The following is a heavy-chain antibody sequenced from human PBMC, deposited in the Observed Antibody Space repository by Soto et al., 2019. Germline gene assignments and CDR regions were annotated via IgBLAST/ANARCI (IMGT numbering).Heavy chain of an antibody. CDR3: ARGRWRFLEWSTRTRGYGMDV. CDR1: GGTFSSYA. Sequence: QVQLVQSGAEVKKPGSSVKVSCKASGGTFSSYAISWVRQAPGQGLEWMGGIIPIFGTANYAQKFQGRVTITADESTSTAYMELSSLRSEDTAVYYCARGRWRFLEWSTRTRGYGMDVWGQGTTVTVSS. J-gene: IGHJ6*02. CDR2: IIPIFGTA. V-gene: IGHV1-69*12. D-gene: IGHD3-3*01.